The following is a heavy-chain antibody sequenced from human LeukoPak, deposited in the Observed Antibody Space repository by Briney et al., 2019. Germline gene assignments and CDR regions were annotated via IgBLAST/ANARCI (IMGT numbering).Heavy chain of an antibody. D-gene: IGHD2-2*01. CDR2: IYYSGST. Sequence: PSETLSLTCTVSGGSISSYYWSWIRQPPGKGLECVGYIYYSGSTNYNPSLKSRVTISVDTSKNQFSLKLSSVTAADTAVYYCARASRYCSSTSCYAAHFDYWGQGTLVTVSS. CDR1: GGSISSYY. J-gene: IGHJ4*02. V-gene: IGHV4-59*08. CDR3: ARASRYCSSTSCYAAHFDY.